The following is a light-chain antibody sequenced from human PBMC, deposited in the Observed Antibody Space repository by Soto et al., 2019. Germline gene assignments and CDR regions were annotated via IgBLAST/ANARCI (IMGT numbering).Light chain of an antibody. Sequence: DIQMTQAPSSLSASVGDRVTITCRASRSIGNYLNWYQQKPESAPNLLIYLTSSLQSGVPSRFSGRGSGTHFTLTISSLQPDDFATYYCQQSYSTPYSFCQGTKLHIK. V-gene: IGKV1-39*01. CDR2: LTS. CDR3: QQSYSTPYS. CDR1: RSIGNY. J-gene: IGKJ2*01.